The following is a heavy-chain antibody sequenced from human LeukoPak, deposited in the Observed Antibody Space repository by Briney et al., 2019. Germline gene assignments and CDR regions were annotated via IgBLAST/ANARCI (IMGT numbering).Heavy chain of an antibody. CDR1: GGSISSGGYY. V-gene: IGHV4-31*03. D-gene: IGHD3-22*01. CDR3: ARDRGSSGYYYYGMDV. J-gene: IGHJ6*02. CDR2: IYYSGST. Sequence: PSETLSLTCTVSGGSISSGGYYWSWIRQHPGKGLEWIGYIYYSGSTYYNPSLKSRVTISVDTSKNQFSLKLSSVTAADTAVYYCARDRGSSGYYYYGMDVWGQGTTVTVSS.